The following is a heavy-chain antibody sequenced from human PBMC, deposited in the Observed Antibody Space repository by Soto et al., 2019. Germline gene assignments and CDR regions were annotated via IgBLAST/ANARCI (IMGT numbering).Heavy chain of an antibody. Sequence: EVQLVESGGGLVKPGGSLRLSCAASGFTFSNAWMNWVRQAPGKGLEWVGRIKSKTDGGTTDYAAPVKGRFTISRHDSKNTLYLQMNSLKTEDTTVYYCTTLLHIVLMVYAIPGETDAFDIWGQGTMVTVSS. V-gene: IGHV3-15*07. CDR3: TTLLHIVLMVYAIPGETDAFDI. CDR2: IKSKTDGGTT. J-gene: IGHJ3*02. CDR1: GFTFSNAW. D-gene: IGHD2-8*01.